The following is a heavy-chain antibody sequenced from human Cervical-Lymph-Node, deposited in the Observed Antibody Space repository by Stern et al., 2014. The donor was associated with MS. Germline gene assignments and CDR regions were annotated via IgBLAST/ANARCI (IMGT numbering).Heavy chain of an antibody. V-gene: IGHV5-51*03. D-gene: IGHD2-15*01. CDR1: GYSFTSYW. J-gene: IGHJ6*02. Sequence: EDQLVESGAEVKKPGESLKISCKGSGYSFTSYWIGWVRQMPGKGLEGMGIIYPADSDTRYSPSFQGQVTISADKSITTAYLQWSSLRASDTAMYFCARLLGYCSSGSCYPSMDVWGQGTTVSVSS. CDR3: ARLLGYCSSGSCYPSMDV. CDR2: IYPADSDT.